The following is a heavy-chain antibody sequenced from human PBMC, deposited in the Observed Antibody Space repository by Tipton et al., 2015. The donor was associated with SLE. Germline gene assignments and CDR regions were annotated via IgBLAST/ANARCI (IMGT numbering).Heavy chain of an antibody. J-gene: IGHJ4*02. V-gene: IGHV4-59*11. CDR3: ARDLSRGSFDY. CDR1: GGSISSHY. D-gene: IGHD1-26*01. Sequence: TLSLTCTVSGGSISSHYWSWIRQPPGKGLEWIGYIYYSGSTNYNPSPKSRVTISVDTSKNQFSLKLSSVTAADTAVYYCARDLSRGSFDYWGQGTLVTVSS. CDR2: IYYSGST.